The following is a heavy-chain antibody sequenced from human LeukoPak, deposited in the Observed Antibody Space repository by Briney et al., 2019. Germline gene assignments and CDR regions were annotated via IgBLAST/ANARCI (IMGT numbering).Heavy chain of an antibody. Sequence: SETLSLTCTVSGGSISSSSYYWGWIRQPPGKGLEWIGSIYYSGSTYYNPSLKSRVTISVDTSKNQFSPKLSSVTAADTAVYYCARLYYDFWSGYFPDYWGQGTLVTVSS. CDR2: IYYSGST. CDR3: ARLYYDFWSGYFPDY. V-gene: IGHV4-39*01. J-gene: IGHJ4*02. D-gene: IGHD3-3*01. CDR1: GGSISSSSYY.